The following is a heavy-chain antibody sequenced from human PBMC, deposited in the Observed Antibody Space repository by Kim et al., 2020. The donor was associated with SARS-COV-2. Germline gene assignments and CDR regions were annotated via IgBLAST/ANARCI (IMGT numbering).Heavy chain of an antibody. D-gene: IGHD2-15*01. V-gene: IGHV1-69*13. CDR2: IIPIFGTA. J-gene: IGHJ3*02. CDR3: ARDVVVVAATPVDAFDI. Sequence: SVKVSCKASGGTFSSYAISWVRQAPGQGLEWMGGIIPIFGTANYAQKFQGRVTITADESTSTAYMELSSLRSEDTAVYYCARDVVVVAATPVDAFDIWGQGTMVTVSS. CDR1: GGTFSSYA.